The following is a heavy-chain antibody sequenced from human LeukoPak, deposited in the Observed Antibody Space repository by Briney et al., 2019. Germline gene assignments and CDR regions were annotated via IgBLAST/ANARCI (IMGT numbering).Heavy chain of an antibody. CDR2: ISGSGGST. J-gene: IGHJ6*02. Sequence: GGSLRLSCAASGFTFSSYAMSWVRQAPGKGLEWVSAISGSGGSTYYADSVKGRFTISRDNSKNTLYLQMNSLRAEDTAVYYCAKAIYGSGRLLHYYYYGMDVWGQGTTVTVSS. CDR1: GFTFSSYA. D-gene: IGHD3-10*01. CDR3: AKAIYGSGRLLHYYYYGMDV. V-gene: IGHV3-23*01.